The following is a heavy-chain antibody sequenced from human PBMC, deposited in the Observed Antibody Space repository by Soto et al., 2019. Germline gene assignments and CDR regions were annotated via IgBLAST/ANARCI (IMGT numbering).Heavy chain of an antibody. CDR3: VKDRNTGIGNYFFDY. Sequence: PGGSLRPSCAVSGFTFDAYSMHWVRQAPGKGLEWISLINWDGGSTYYADSVKGRFTISRDNRKNSLFLEMNSLTTEDTAFYFCVKDRNTGIGNYFFDYWGQGTMVTVSS. J-gene: IGHJ4*02. CDR1: GFTFDAYS. CDR2: INWDGGST. D-gene: IGHD1-26*01. V-gene: IGHV3-43*01.